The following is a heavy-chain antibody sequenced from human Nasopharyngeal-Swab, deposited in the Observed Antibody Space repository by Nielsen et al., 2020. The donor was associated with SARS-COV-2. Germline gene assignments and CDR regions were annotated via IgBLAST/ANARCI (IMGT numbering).Heavy chain of an antibody. J-gene: IGHJ4*02. V-gene: IGHV3-69-1*01. D-gene: IGHD6-13*01. Sequence: VRQAPGKGLEWVSSISSSSYIYYADSVKGRFTISRDNAKNSLYLQMNSLRAEDTAVYYCARVAGLIAAAGDYWGQGTLVTASS. CDR3: ARVAGLIAAAGDY. CDR2: ISSSSYI.